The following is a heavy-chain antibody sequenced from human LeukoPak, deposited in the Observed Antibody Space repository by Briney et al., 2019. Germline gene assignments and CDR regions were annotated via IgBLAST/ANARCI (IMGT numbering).Heavy chain of an antibody. J-gene: IGHJ3*02. V-gene: IGHV3-23*01. D-gene: IGHD1-26*01. CDR2: ISGSGGST. CDR1: GFTFSSYA. CDR3: AKAGVELLLAFDI. Sequence: GGSLRLSCTASGFTFSSYAMSWVRQAPGKGLEWVSAISGSGGSTYYADSVKGRFTISRDNSKNTLYLQMNSLRAEDTAVYYCAKAGVELLLAFDIWGQGTMVTVSS.